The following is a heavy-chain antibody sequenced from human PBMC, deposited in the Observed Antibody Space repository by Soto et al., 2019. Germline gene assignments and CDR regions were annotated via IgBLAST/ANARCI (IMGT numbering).Heavy chain of an antibody. V-gene: IGHV1-18*01. D-gene: IGHD3-22*01. CDR2: ISAYNGNT. CDR3: ARGGERITMIVVVPATFDY. J-gene: IGHJ4*02. Sequence: ASVKVSCKASGYTFTSYGISWVRQAPGQGLEWMGWISAYNGNTNYAQKLQGRVTMTTDTSTSTAYMELRSLRSDDTAVYYCARGGERITMIVVVPATFDYWGQGTLVTVYS. CDR1: GYTFTSYG.